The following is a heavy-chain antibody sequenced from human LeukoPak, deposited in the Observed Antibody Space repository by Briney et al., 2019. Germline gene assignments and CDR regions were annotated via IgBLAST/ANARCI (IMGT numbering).Heavy chain of an antibody. V-gene: IGHV3-23*01. CDR3: AKEGIAAPLYYFDY. CDR1: GFTFSSYA. CDR2: VTGSGGSS. Sequence: PGGSLRLSCAASGFTFSSYAMSWVRQAPGKGLEWVSTVTGSGGSSYYADSVKGRFTISRDNSKNTLFLQMNSLRAEDTAVYYCAKEGIAAPLYYFDYWGQGNLVTVSS. D-gene: IGHD6-13*01. J-gene: IGHJ4*02.